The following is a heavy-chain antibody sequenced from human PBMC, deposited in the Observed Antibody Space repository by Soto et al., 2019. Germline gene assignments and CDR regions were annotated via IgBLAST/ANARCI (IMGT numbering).Heavy chain of an antibody. Sequence: EVHLVESGGGLVQPGRSLRLSCAAPGFTFDDYAMHWVRQAPGKGLEWVSVISWNSGNVGYADSVKGRFTISRDNAKNSLYLQMNSLRPEDTALYYCAKETGNWNDGTSYYFDYWGQGTLVTVSS. CDR3: AKETGNWNDGTSYYFDY. CDR1: GFTFDDYA. J-gene: IGHJ4*02. V-gene: IGHV3-9*01. CDR2: ISWNSGNV. D-gene: IGHD1-1*01.